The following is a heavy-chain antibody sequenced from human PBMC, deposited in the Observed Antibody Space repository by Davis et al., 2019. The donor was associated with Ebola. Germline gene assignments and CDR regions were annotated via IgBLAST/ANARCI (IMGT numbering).Heavy chain of an antibody. D-gene: IGHD2-15*01. Sequence: GESLKISCAASGFTFSSYGMHWVRQAPGKGLEWVAFISYDGSNNYYADSVKGRFTMSRDTSKHTLYLQMNSLRAEDTAVYYCAKGRVVVVATGFDYWGQGTLVTVSS. CDR1: GFTFSSYG. J-gene: IGHJ4*02. V-gene: IGHV3-30*18. CDR3: AKGRVVVVATGFDY. CDR2: ISYDGSNN.